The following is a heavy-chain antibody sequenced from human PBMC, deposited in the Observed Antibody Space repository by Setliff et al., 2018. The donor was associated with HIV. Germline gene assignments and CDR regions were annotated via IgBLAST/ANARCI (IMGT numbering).Heavy chain of an antibody. CDR1: GGSFSGYY. V-gene: IGHV4-34*01. CDR2: INHSGST. D-gene: IGHD5-12*01. Sequence: SETLSLTCAVYGGSFSGYYWTWIRQPPGKGLEWIGQINHSGSTNYNPSLKSRVSRSLDTSKNQFSLQLSSVPAADTSVYYCARVQVGGYNFYFDSWGQGTLVTVSS. J-gene: IGHJ4*02. CDR3: ARVQVGGYNFYFDS.